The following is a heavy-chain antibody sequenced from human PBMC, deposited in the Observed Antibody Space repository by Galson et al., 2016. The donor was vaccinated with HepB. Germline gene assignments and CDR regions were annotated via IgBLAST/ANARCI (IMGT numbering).Heavy chain of an antibody. J-gene: IGHJ4*02. Sequence: SLRLSCAASRFTVSDHYVSWVRQAPGKGLQWVSVIYPDGNTYYADSVKGRFIISRDNSKNTLSLQMNSLRAEDSALYYYVRHTSTFDWGQGTLVTVSS. CDR3: VRHTSTFD. V-gene: IGHV3-66*04. CDR1: RFTVSDHY. D-gene: IGHD2-2*01. CDR2: IYPDGNT.